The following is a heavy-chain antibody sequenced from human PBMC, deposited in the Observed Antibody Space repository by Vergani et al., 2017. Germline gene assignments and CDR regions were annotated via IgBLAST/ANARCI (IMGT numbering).Heavy chain of an antibody. CDR3: ARVLGGYHTVREYYYYYGMDV. CDR1: GGSISSSSYY. V-gene: IGHV4-39*01. D-gene: IGHD3-22*01. CDR2: IYYSGST. Sequence: QLQLQESGPGLVKPSETLSLTCTVSGGSISSSSYYWGWIRQPPGKGLEWIGSIYYSGSTYHNPSLKSRVTISVDTSKNQFSLKLSSVTAADTAVYYCARVLGGYHTVREYYYYYGMDVWGQGTTVTVSS. J-gene: IGHJ6*02.